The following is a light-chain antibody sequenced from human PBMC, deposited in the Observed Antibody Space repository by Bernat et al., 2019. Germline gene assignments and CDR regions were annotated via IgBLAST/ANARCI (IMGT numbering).Light chain of an antibody. J-gene: IGKJ4*01. V-gene: IGKV3-15*01. Sequence: EIVMTQSPATLSVSPGERATLSCRASQSVSSDLAWYQQKPGQAPRLLIYRSSTRATGIPARFSGSGSGTGFTLTISSLQSEDFAVYYCQQYKNWPLTFGGVTKVEIK. CDR3: QQYKNWPLT. CDR1: QSVSSD. CDR2: RSS.